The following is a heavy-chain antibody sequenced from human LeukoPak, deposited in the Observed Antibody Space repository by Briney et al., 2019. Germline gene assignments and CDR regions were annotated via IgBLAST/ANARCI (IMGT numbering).Heavy chain of an antibody. V-gene: IGHV1-8*01. J-gene: IGHJ4*02. D-gene: IGHD2-15*01. CDR1: GYTFTSYD. CDR2: MNPNSGST. Sequence: ASVKVSCKASGYTFTSYDINWVRQATGQGLEWMGWMNPNSGSTGYAQKFQGRVTMTRNTSISTAYMELSSLRSEDTAVYYCARGGGYCSGGSCYNFDYWGQGTLVTVSS. CDR3: ARGGGYCSGGSCYNFDY.